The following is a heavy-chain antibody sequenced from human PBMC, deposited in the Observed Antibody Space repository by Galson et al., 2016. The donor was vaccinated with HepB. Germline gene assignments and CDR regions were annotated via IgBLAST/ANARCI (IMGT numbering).Heavy chain of an antibody. J-gene: IGHJ5*02. CDR3: ARDSREQQVVETFRWFDP. D-gene: IGHD6-13*01. Sequence: SVKVSCKASGYSFTNYDITWVRQAPGQGLEWVGWISTYSGHPKSPQNLQGRVTMTSDTSTSTAYMELRSLNSDDTAVYYCARDSREQQVVETFRWFDPWGQGTQVIVSS. CDR1: GYSFTNYD. V-gene: IGHV1-18*01. CDR2: ISTYSGHP.